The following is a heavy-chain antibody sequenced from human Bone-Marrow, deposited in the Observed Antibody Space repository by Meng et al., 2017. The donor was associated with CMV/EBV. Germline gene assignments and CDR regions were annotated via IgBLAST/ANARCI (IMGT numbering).Heavy chain of an antibody. CDR1: GYTFTSYG. Sequence: QVLLAQAGGEVKKPGASVKASCQASGYTFTSYGISWVRQAPGQGLEWMGWISSYNSNTDYAQKFQGRVTMTTDTSTSTAYMELRSLRSEDTAVYYCATDLRGSSFDYWGQGTLVTVSS. J-gene: IGHJ4*02. V-gene: IGHV1-18*01. D-gene: IGHD3-16*01. CDR2: ISSYNSNT. CDR3: ATDLRGSSFDY.